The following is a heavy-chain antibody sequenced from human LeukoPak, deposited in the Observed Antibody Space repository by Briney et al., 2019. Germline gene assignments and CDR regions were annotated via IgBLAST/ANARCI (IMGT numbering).Heavy chain of an antibody. J-gene: IGHJ4*02. D-gene: IGHD2-21*02. CDR1: GYTFTGYY. V-gene: IGHV1-2*02. CDR3: ARGGCGGDCYSFVDY. Sequence: GASVKVSCKASGYTFTGYYMHWVRQAPGQGLEWMGWINPNSGGTNYAQKFQGRVTMTRDTSISTAYMELSRLRSDDTAVYYCARGGCGGDCYSFVDYWGQGTLVTVSS. CDR2: INPNSGGT.